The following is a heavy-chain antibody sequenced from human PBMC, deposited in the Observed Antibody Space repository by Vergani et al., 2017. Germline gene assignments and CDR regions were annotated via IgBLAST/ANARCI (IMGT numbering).Heavy chain of an antibody. Sequence: QVQLQQWGAGLLKPSETLSLTCAVYGGSFSGYYWSWIRQPPGKGLEWIGYIYYSGSTNYNPSLKSRVTISVDTSKNQFSLKLSSVTAADTAVYYCARGLEQYYDFWSGPPGAFDIWGQGTMVTVSS. CDR3: ARGLEQYYDFWSGPPGAFDI. CDR1: GGSFSGYY. V-gene: IGHV4-34*11. D-gene: IGHD3-3*01. J-gene: IGHJ3*02. CDR2: IYYSGST.